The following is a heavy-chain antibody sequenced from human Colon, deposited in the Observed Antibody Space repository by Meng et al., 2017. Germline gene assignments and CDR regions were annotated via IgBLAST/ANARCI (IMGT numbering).Heavy chain of an antibody. CDR2: IYYSGST. J-gene: IGHJ4*02. CDR1: CGSISTGGYY. Sequence: QVRLQGSGLGLVKPSQTLSLTCTVACGSISTGGYYWSWIRQLPGKGLEWIGYIYYSGSTYYNPSLRSLVSISVDTSKNQFSLRLTSVTAADTAVYYCARVRRSGDDFDYWGQGTLVTVSS. V-gene: IGHV4-31*01. CDR3: ARVRRSGDDFDY. D-gene: IGHD1-26*01.